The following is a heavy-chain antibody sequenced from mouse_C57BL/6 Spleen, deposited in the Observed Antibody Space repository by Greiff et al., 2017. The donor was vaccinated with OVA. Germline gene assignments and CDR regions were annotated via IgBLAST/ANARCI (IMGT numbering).Heavy chain of an antibody. CDR3: ARVAYYYGLAY. V-gene: IGHV1-18*01. D-gene: IGHD1-1*01. CDR2: INPNNGGT. J-gene: IGHJ3*01. Sequence: EVQLQQSGPELVKPGASVKIPCKASGYTFTDYNMDWVKQSHGKSLEWIGDINPNNGGTIYNQKFKGKATLTVDKSSSTAYMELRSLTSEDTAVYYCARVAYYYGLAYWGQGTLVTVSA. CDR1: GYTFTDYN.